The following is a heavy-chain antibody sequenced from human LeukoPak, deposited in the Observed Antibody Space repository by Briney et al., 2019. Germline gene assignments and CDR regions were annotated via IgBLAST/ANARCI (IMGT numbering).Heavy chain of an antibody. CDR1: GFTFSSYG. CDR2: ITPNADRT. D-gene: IGHD3-22*01. V-gene: IGHV3-23*01. CDR3: SIMHGYYDGIGYWDQ. J-gene: IGHJ1*01. Sequence: GGSLRLSCAASGFTFSSYGMSWVRQAPGKGLEWVSFITPNADRTYYADSVEGRFTISRNNTKNTLYMQMNSLRDEDTALYYCSIMHGYYDGIGYWDQWGEGTLVTVSS.